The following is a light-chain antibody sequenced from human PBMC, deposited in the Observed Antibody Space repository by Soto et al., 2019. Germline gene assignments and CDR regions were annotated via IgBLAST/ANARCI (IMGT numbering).Light chain of an antibody. V-gene: IGKV1-5*03. Sequence: DIPMTQSPSTLSASEGDRLTISCRASQRVSIWLSWYQQKPGRAPKLLIYKSSSLESGVPSRFSGSGSETEFTLTISSLQPDVFASYYCQQFNTPPWTFGEGTKVEIK. CDR1: QRVSIW. CDR2: KSS. CDR3: QQFNTPPWT. J-gene: IGKJ1*01.